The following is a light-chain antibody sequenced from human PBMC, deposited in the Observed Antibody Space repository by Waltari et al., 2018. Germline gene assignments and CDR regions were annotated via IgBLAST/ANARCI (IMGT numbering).Light chain of an antibody. CDR1: QTITNY. J-gene: IGKJ1*01. Sequence: TCRASQTITNYLNWYQQKSGKAPRLLIYGASNLQGGVPSRFRSSGSGTDFTLTISNLQPEDFATYYCQQTYITPRTFGQGTKVEIK. CDR2: GAS. V-gene: IGKV1-39*01. CDR3: QQTYITPRT.